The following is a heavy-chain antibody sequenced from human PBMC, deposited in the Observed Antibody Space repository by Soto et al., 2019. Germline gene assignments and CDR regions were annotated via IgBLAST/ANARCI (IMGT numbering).Heavy chain of an antibody. CDR2: ISGSGSST. J-gene: IGHJ4*02. CDR3: AKGDRNQPAVVDY. V-gene: IGHV3-23*01. Sequence: EVQLLESGGGRIQPGGSLRLSCAASGFTFSSYAMNWVRQVPGTGLQGVSGISGSGSSTYYSDSVRGRFTISRDNSANTLYLQMSSLRVEDTALYYCAKGDRNQPAVVDYWGQGTLVTVSS. D-gene: IGHD2-2*01. CDR1: GFTFSSYA.